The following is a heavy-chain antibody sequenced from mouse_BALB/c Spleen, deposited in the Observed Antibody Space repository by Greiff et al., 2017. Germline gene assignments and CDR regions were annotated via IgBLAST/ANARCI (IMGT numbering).Heavy chain of an antibody. J-gene: IGHJ2*01. D-gene: IGHD2-14*01. V-gene: IGHV5-17*02. Sequence: EVKLVESGGGLVQPGGSRKLSCAASGFTFSSFGMHWVRQAPEKGLEWVAYISSGSSTIYYADTVKGRFTISRDNPKNTLFLQMTSLRSEDTAMYYCARDRYDDYFDHWGQGTTLTVAS. CDR2: ISSGSSTI. CDR3: ARDRYDDYFDH. CDR1: GFTFSSFG.